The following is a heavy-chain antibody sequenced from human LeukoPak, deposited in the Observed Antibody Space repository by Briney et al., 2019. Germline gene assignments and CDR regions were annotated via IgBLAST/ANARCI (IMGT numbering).Heavy chain of an antibody. J-gene: IGHJ4*02. Sequence: PSGTLSLTCTVSGGSISSYYWSWIRQPPGKGLEWIGYIYYSGSTNYNPSLKSRVTISVDTSKNQFSLKLSSVTAADTAVYYCARARGGSYYRSFDYWGQGTLVTVSS. CDR3: ARARGGSYYRSFDY. CDR2: IYYSGST. CDR1: GGSISSYY. V-gene: IGHV4-59*01. D-gene: IGHD1-26*01.